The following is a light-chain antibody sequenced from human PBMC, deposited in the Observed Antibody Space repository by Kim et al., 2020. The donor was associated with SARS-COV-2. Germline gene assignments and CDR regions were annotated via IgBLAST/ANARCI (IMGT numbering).Light chain of an antibody. CDR3: QQSGRSPLT. V-gene: IGKV3-20*01. Sequence: EIVLTQSPGTLSLSPGQRATLSCRASQSVTSTYLAWYQQKPGQAPRLLIYAASSRATGIPDRFSGSGSGTDFTLTISRLEPEDFAVYYCQQSGRSPLTFGGGTKVEI. CDR1: QSVTSTY. J-gene: IGKJ4*01. CDR2: AAS.